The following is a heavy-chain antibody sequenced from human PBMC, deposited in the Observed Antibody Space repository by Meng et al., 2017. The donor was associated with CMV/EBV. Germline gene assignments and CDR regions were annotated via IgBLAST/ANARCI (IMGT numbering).Heavy chain of an antibody. CDR1: GYTLTSYS. CDR3: AKIAYDSSGYYYFDY. CDR2: INPSGGST. Sequence: GDGVKQRGASVKVSCKTSGYTLTSYSLHWGRPAPGHGREWMRIINPSGGSTSYAQKFQGRVTMTRDTSTRTVYMELSSLRSEDTAVYYCAKIAYDSSGYYYFDYWGQGTLVTVSS. J-gene: IGHJ4*02. D-gene: IGHD3-22*01. V-gene: IGHV1-46*01.